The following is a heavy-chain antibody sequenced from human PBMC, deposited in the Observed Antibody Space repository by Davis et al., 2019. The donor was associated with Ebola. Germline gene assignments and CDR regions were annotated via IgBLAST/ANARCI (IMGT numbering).Heavy chain of an antibody. V-gene: IGHV4-59*08. J-gene: IGHJ4*02. D-gene: IGHD6-13*01. Sequence: SETLSLTCAVSGGSITTHYWSWIRQPPGKGLEWIGYIYYSGSTNYNPSLKSRVTISVDTSKNQFSLKLSSVTAADTAVYYCARLGSPGFDYWGQGTLVTVSS. CDR1: GGSITTHY. CDR3: ARLGSPGFDY. CDR2: IYYSGST.